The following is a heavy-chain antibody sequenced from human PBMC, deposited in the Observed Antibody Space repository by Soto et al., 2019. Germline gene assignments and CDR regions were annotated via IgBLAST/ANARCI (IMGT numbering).Heavy chain of an antibody. D-gene: IGHD2-21*02. CDR2: ISSSGYST. CDR3: AKGSVVVAAKVDS. V-gene: IGHV3-23*01. Sequence: EVQLLESGGDLVQPGVSRRLSCAASGFTFNNYAMSWVRQAPGKGLEWVSAISSSGYSTYYADSVKGRFTISRDNSKNTVYLQMNNLRAEDTAVYYCAKGSVVVAAKVDSWGQGTLVTVSS. CDR1: GFTFNNYA. J-gene: IGHJ4*02.